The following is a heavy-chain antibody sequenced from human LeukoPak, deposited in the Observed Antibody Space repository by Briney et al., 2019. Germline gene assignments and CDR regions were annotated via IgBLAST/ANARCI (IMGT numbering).Heavy chain of an antibody. D-gene: IGHD6-19*01. J-gene: IGHJ6*03. Sequence: PGGSLRLSCAASGFAFSSFAMGWVRQSQGKGLEWLSTINGGGNTTFYADSVKGRFTISRDNSKNTLYLHMDSLRPDDTAIYYCTKELHVAVAVADYYYFYMDVWGRGTAVSVSS. CDR3: TKELHVAVAVADYYYFYMDV. CDR1: GFAFSSFA. V-gene: IGHV3-23*01. CDR2: INGGGNTT.